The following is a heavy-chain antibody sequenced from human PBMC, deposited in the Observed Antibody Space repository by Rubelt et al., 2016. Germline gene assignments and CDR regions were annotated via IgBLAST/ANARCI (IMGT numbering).Heavy chain of an antibody. J-gene: IGHJ3*02. D-gene: IGHD3-10*01. CDR2: INHSGST. CDR3: ARGYDYYGSGRGDAFDI. V-gene: IGHV4-34*01. CDR1: GGSFSGYY. Sequence: QVQLQQWGAGLLKPSETLSLTCAVYGGSFSGYYWSWIRQPPGKGLEWIGEINHSGSTNSNPSLKSRVTISVDTSKNQFSLKLSSVTAADTAVYYCARGYDYYGSGRGDAFDIWGQGTMVTVSS.